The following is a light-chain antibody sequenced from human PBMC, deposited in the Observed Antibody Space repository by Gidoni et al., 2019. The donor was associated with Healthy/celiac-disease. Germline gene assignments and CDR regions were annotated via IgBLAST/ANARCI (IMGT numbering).Light chain of an antibody. CDR2: DAS. Sequence: EIVLTQSPATLSLSPGERATLSCRASQSVSSYLACYQQKPGQAPRLLIYDASNRATGIPARFSGSGSGKDFTLTISSLEPEDFAVYYCQQRSNWPPGYTFGQGTKLEIK. CDR3: QQRSNWPPGYT. J-gene: IGKJ2*01. V-gene: IGKV3-11*01. CDR1: QSVSSY.